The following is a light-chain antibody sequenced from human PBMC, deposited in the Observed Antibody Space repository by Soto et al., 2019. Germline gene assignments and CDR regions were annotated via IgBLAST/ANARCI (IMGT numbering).Light chain of an antibody. V-gene: IGLV2-23*01. Sequence: QSVLTQPASVSGSPGQSITVSCTGTSTDIGIYNLVSWYRQYPGQAPQVLIYEAFKRPSGISNRCSGSKSGNTASLTISGLQAEDEADYYCCAYAGSNTVVFGGGTKVTVL. CDR3: CAYAGSNTVV. J-gene: IGLJ2*01. CDR2: EAF. CDR1: STDIGIYNL.